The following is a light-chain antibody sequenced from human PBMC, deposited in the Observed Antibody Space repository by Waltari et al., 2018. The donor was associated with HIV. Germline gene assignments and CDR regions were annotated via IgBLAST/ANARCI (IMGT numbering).Light chain of an antibody. V-gene: IGKV1-39*01. CDR1: QAISTY. CDR2: SAS. Sequence: IQVTQSPSSLSASLGDTVVITCRASQAISTYLNWYQQKANKPPVLLVYSASTLQTGAPSRFRGSGSGRDFTRSISGLQPEDFATYFCQQSYESPFNFGPGTK. J-gene: IGKJ3*01. CDR3: QQSYESPFN.